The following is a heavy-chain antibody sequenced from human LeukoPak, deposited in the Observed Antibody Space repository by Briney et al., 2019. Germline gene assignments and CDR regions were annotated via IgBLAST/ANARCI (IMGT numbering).Heavy chain of an antibody. V-gene: IGHV1-69*02. CDR3: ARADKYSYGYCDY. CDR1: GGAFSDYT. D-gene: IGHD5-18*01. J-gene: IGHJ4*02. Sequence: SVKVSCKASGGAFSDYTFNWVRQPPGQGLEWMGKIIPILGIANFAQRFQGRVTITADKSTSTAFMELSSLTSEDTAVYYCARADKYSYGYCDYWGQGTLVTVSS. CDR2: IIPILGIA.